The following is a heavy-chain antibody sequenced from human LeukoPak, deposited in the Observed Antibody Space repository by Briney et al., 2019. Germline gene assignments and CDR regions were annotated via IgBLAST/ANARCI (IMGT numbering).Heavy chain of an antibody. Sequence: GGSLRLSCAASEFTFSDYSMTWVRQTPGKGLEWVASIKQDGSETYYLDSVKGRFTISRDNAKNPLYLQMNSLRAEDTAVFYCARRSWYFDLWGRGTLVTVSS. CDR2: IKQDGSET. CDR1: EFTFSDYS. J-gene: IGHJ2*01. V-gene: IGHV3-7*05. CDR3: ARRSWYFDL.